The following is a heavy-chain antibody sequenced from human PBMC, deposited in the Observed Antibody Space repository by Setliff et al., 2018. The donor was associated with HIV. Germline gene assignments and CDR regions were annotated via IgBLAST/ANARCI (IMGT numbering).Heavy chain of an antibody. V-gene: IGHV3-7*03. CDR1: GFAFSGHQ. CDR3: TTYSSVYYHSDC. Sequence: GGSLRLSCAASGFAFSGHQMSWVRQAPGKGLEWVAKIKQDGSEKYYVDSVKGRFTISRDNAKNSLYLEMNSLTNEDTAMYYCTTYSSVYYHSDCWGQGTLVTVSS. J-gene: IGHJ4*02. CDR2: IKQDGSEK. D-gene: IGHD3-22*01.